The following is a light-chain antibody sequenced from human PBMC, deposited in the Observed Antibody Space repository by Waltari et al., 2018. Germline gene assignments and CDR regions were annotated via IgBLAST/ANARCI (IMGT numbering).Light chain of an antibody. CDR3: LQALQTPYT. Sequence: DIVMTQSPLSLPVTPGEPASISSRSRQSLLHSNGYKYLNWYLQKPGQSPQLLIYLGSNRASGVPDRFSGRGSGTDFTLKISRVEAEDVGVYYCLQALQTPYTFGQGTKLEIK. V-gene: IGKV2-28*01. CDR1: QSLLHSNGYKY. J-gene: IGKJ2*01. CDR2: LGS.